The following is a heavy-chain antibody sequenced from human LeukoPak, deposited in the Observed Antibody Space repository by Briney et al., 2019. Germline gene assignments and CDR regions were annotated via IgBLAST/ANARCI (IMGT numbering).Heavy chain of an antibody. Sequence: GGSLRLSCAASRFTTTYVWMSWVRQAPGKGLEWVGRIKSKTAGGTTDYAAPVKGRFTISRDDSKDTLYLQMNSLKTEDTAVYYCATDQRWELPLNYWGQGTLVTVSS. CDR2: IKSKTAGGTT. V-gene: IGHV3-15*01. CDR1: RFTTTYVW. D-gene: IGHD1-26*01. J-gene: IGHJ4*02. CDR3: ATDQRWELPLNY.